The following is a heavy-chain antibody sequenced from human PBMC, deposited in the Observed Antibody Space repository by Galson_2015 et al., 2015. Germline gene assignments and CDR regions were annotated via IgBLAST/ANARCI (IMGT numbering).Heavy chain of an antibody. D-gene: IGHD3-3*01. CDR1: GFTFSSYW. J-gene: IGHJ4*02. V-gene: IGHV3-7*04. Sequence: LRLSCAASGFTFSSYWMSWVRQAPGKGLEWVANINQAGSEKHYVDSVKGRFTISRDNAQDSLYLQMSSLRAEDTAVYYCARELRGNYYYWGQGTLVTVSS. CDR3: ARELRGNYYY. CDR2: INQAGSEK.